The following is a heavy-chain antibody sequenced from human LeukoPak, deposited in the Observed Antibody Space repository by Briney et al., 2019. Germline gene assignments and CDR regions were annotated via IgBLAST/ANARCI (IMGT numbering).Heavy chain of an antibody. CDR1: GGSFSGYY. V-gene: IGHV4-34*01. J-gene: IGHJ4*02. CDR3: ARGQQQLDPFDY. Sequence: SETLSLTCAVYGGSFSGYYWSWIRQPPGEGLEWIGEINHSGSTNYNPSLKSRVTISVDTSKNQFSLKLSSVTAADTAVYYCARGQQQLDPFDYWGQGTLVTVSS. CDR2: INHSGST. D-gene: IGHD6-13*01.